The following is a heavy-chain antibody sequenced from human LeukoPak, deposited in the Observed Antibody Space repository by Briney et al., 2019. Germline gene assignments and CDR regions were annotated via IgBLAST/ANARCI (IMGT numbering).Heavy chain of an antibody. V-gene: IGHV3-30-3*01. CDR3: ARDSSDY. CDR2: ISYDGSKK. J-gene: IGHJ4*02. Sequence: GGSLRLSCAVSGFTFSRYAMHWVRQAPGKGLEWVAVISYDGSKKADSVKGRFTISRDNSKNTQYLQMTSLRAEDTAVYYCARDSSDYWGQGTLVTVSS. CDR1: GFTFSRYA.